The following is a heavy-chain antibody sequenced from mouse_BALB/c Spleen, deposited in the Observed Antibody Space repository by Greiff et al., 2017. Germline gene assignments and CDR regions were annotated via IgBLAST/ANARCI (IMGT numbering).Heavy chain of an antibody. CDR3: ARDALYYYGSSYGYFDV. CDR2: IWAGGST. D-gene: IGHD1-1*01. CDR1: GFSLTSYG. J-gene: IGHJ1*01. Sequence: VKLVESGPGLVAPSQSLSITCTVSGFSLTSYGVHWVRQPPGKGLEWLGVIWAGGSTNYNSALMSRLSISKDNSKSQVFLKMNSLQTDDTAMYYCARDALYYYGSSYGYFDVWGAGTTVTVSS. V-gene: IGHV2-9*02.